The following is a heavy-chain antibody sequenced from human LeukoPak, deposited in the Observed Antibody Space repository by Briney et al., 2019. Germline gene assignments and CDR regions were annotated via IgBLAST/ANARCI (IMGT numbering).Heavy chain of an antibody. CDR2: ISSSSSYI. CDR3: ARVLGTMPDYFDY. Sequence: PGESLRLSCAASGFTFSSYSMIWVRQAPGKGLEWVSSISSSSSYIFYADSVKGRFTISRDNAKNSLYLQMNSLRAEDTAVYYCARVLGTMPDYFDYWGQGTLVTVSS. CDR1: GFTFSSYS. J-gene: IGHJ4*02. D-gene: IGHD2-2*01. V-gene: IGHV3-21*01.